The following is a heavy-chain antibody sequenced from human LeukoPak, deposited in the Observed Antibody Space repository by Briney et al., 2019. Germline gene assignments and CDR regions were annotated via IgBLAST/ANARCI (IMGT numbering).Heavy chain of an antibody. V-gene: IGHV1-8*03. CDR1: GYTFTSYD. D-gene: IGHD1-26*01. CDR3: ATVSWELLGDYYFDY. J-gene: IGHJ4*02. CDR2: MNPNSGNT. Sequence: ASVKVSCKASGYTFTSYDINWVRQATGQGLEWMGWMNPNSGNTGYAQKFQGRVTITRNTSISTAYMELSSLRSEDTAVYYCATVSWELLGDYYFDYWGQGTLVTVSS.